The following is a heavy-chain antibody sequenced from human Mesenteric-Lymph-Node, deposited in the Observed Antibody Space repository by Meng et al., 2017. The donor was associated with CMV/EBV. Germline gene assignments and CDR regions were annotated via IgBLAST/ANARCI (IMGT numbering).Heavy chain of an antibody. J-gene: IGHJ4*02. CDR2: INPFNGST. Sequence: EACNYSLISFSGGWMQRAPGQGLEWMEWINPFNGSTDYAKKLQNRVTMATNTTTSTTYIDLRSLTSDDAAVYYCARRDWLLNDCFDYWGQGTLVTVSS. V-gene: IGHV1-18*01. D-gene: IGHD3-9*01. CDR3: ARRDWLLNDCFDY. CDR1: NYSLISFS.